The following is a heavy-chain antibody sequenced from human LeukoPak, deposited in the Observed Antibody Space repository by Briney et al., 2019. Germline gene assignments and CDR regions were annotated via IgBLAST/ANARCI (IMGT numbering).Heavy chain of an antibody. J-gene: IGHJ4*02. V-gene: IGHV3-48*04. D-gene: IGHD2-15*01. Sequence: GGSLRLSCAASGFTFSSYAMSWVRQAPGKGLEWVSYISVSSSTIYYADSVKGRFTISRDNAKNSLYLQMNSLRAEDTAVYYCARGGYFDYWGQGTLVTVSS. CDR3: ARGGYFDY. CDR1: GFTFSSYA. CDR2: ISVSSSTI.